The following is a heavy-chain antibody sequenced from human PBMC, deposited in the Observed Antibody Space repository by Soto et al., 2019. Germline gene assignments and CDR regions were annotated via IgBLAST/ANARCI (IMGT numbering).Heavy chain of an antibody. Sequence: QVQLVQSGAEVKMPGASVKVSCRASGYTFTSYGITWVRQAPGQGLEWMGWISADNGNTNYAQNLQGRVTMTTDTATSTAYMELRSLSSADTAVYYCARRGVLPDYWGQGTLVTVSS. V-gene: IGHV1-18*01. CDR3: ARRGVLPDY. D-gene: IGHD3-10*01. CDR1: GYTFTSYG. CDR2: ISADNGNT. J-gene: IGHJ4*02.